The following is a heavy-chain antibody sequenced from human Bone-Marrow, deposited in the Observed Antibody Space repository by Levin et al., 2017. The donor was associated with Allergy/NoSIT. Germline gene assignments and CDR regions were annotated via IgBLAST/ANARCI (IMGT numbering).Heavy chain of an antibody. CDR2: LWFDGSKK. CDR1: GFTFSSYG. V-gene: IGHV3-33*01. D-gene: IGHD5-18*01. J-gene: IGHJ6*02. Sequence: SCAASGFTFSSYGMQWVRQAPGKGLECVAFLWFDGSKKYYADSVRGRFTISRDTSENTLYLQMNSLRAEDTAVYYCARAEYSYGFYYYGMDLWGQGTTVTVSS. CDR3: ARAEYSYGFYYYGMDL.